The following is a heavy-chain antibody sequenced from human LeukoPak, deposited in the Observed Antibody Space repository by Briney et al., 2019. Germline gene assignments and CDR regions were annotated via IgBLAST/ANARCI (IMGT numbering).Heavy chain of an antibody. CDR2: IDWDDDK. J-gene: IGHJ4*02. CDR1: GFSLSTSGMC. D-gene: IGHD6-6*01. V-gene: IGHV2-70*01. Sequence: SGPALVKPTQTLTLTCTFSGFSLSTSGMCVSWIRQPPGKALEWLALIDWDDDKYYSTSLKTRLTISKDTSKNQVVLTMTNMDPVDTATYYCARFHSSSDSLGFDYWGQGTLVTVSS. CDR3: ARFHSSSDSLGFDY.